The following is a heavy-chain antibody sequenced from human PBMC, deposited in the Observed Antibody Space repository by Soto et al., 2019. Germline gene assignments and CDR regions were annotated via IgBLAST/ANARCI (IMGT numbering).Heavy chain of an antibody. CDR1: GYTFTSYA. J-gene: IGHJ4*02. Sequence: QVQLVQSGAEVKKPGASVKVSCKASGYTFTSYAMHWVRQAPGQRLEWMGWINAGNGNTKYSQKFQGRVTITRDTSASTAYMELSSLRSEDTAVYYCSRGPGRPDGPGDYWGQGTLVTVSS. CDR2: INAGNGNT. CDR3: SRGPGRPDGPGDY. V-gene: IGHV1-3*01.